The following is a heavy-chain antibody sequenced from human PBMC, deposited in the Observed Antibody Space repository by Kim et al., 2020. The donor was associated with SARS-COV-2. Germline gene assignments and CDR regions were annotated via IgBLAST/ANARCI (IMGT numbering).Heavy chain of an antibody. J-gene: IGHJ3*02. D-gene: IGHD3-10*01. V-gene: IGHV3-23*01. CDR3: AAEVVVRGFDGDTFDI. CDR1: GFTFSSYA. Sequence: GGSLRLSCAASGFTFSSYAMRWVRQAPGKGLEWVSAISGSGGRKYYADSVKGRFTISRDNSKNTLYLQMNSLRAEDTAVYYCAAEVVVRGFDGDTFDIWGQRTMVTVSS. CDR2: ISGSGGRK.